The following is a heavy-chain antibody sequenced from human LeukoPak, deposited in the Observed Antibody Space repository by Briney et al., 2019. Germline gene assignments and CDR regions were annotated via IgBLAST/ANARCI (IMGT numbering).Heavy chain of an antibody. CDR1: GYTFTGYY. CDR2: INPNSGGT. V-gene: IGHV1-2*02. CDR3: ARAPETGYSSSWYYFDY. D-gene: IGHD6-13*01. Sequence: ASVKVSCKASGYTFTGYYMHWVRQAPGQGLEWMGWINPNSGGTNYAQRFQGRVTMTRDTSISTAYMELNRLRSDDTAVYYCARAPETGYSSSWYYFDYWGQGTLVTVSS. J-gene: IGHJ4*02.